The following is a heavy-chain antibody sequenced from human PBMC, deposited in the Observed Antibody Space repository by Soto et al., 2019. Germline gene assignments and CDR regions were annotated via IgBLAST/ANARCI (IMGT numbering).Heavy chain of an antibody. CDR1: GFSLSTSGVG. CDR3: AQTYYYGSTWVDP. CDR2: IYGADNK. V-gene: IGHV2-5*02. D-gene: IGHD3-10*01. Sequence: QIPLKESGPTLVKPTQTLTLTCPFSGFSLSTSGVGVGWIRQPPGKALEWLALIYGADNKRYSPPLTSRLTITKDTPKHQVVLTMTNMDPLDPATSYCAQTYYYGSTWVDPWGQGTLVTVAS. J-gene: IGHJ5*02.